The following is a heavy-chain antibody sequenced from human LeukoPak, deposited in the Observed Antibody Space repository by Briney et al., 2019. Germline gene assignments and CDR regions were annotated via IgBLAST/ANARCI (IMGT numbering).Heavy chain of an antibody. V-gene: IGHV4-59*01. J-gene: IGHJ6*03. Sequence: SETLSLTCTVSGGSISSYYWSWIRQPPGKGLEWIGYIYYSGSTNYNPSLKSRVTISVDTSKNQFSLKLSSVTAADTAVYYCARAYSSSWGVYYYYMDVWGKGTTVTVSS. CDR2: IYYSGST. CDR3: ARAYSSSWGVYYYYMDV. D-gene: IGHD6-6*01. CDR1: GGSISSYY.